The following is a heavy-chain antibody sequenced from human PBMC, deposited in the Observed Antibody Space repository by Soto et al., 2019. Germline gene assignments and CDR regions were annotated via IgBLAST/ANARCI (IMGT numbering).Heavy chain of an antibody. Sequence: SETLSLTCAVYGGSFSGYYWSWIRQPPGKGLEWIGEINHSGSTNYNPSLKSRVTISVDTSKNQFSLKLSSVTAADTAVYYCARGVVGGDPFEGLLSHFDYWGQGTLVTVSS. CDR3: ARGVVGGDPFEGLLSHFDY. V-gene: IGHV4-34*01. CDR2: INHSGST. J-gene: IGHJ4*02. D-gene: IGHD3-3*01. CDR1: GGSFSGYY.